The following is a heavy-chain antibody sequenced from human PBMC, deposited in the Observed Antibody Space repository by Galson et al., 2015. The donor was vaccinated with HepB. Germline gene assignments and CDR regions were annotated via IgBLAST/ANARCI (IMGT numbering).Heavy chain of an antibody. CDR3: AKDQEDYAYYYGMDV. V-gene: IGHV3-13*05. Sequence: SLRLSCAASGFTFSSYDMHWVRQATGKGLEWVSAIGTAGDPYYPGSVKGRFTISRENAKSSLYLQMNSLRAEDTAVYYCAKDQEDYAYYYGMDVWGQGTTVTVSS. D-gene: IGHD4-17*01. CDR1: GFTFSSYD. CDR2: IGTAGDP. J-gene: IGHJ6*02.